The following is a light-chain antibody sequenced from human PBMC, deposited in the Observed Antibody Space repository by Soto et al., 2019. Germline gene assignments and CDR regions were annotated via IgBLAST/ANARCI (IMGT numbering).Light chain of an antibody. Sequence: IHVTESPASLAASVGDRVTITCRASHGISSYLAWYQQKPGKAPKLLIYAASTLQSGVPSRFSGSGSGTDFTLTISSLQPEDFATYYCQQLNSFPPTFGQGTKVDIK. CDR2: AAS. J-gene: IGKJ1*01. CDR1: HGISSY. CDR3: QQLNSFPPT. V-gene: IGKV1-9*01.